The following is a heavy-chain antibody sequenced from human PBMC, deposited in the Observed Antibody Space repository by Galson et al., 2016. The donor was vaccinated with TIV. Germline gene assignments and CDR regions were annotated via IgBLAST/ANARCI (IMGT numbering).Heavy chain of an antibody. CDR3: ARARYCSGCSRFIIDS. J-gene: IGHJ4*02. V-gene: IGHV3-30*01. CDR2: ISCEGATK. Sequence: SLRLSCAASEFTFSDYTLHWVRQAPGKGLEWVAVISCEGATKHYADSVQGRFTIARDNSKNTLYLQMDSLRTEDTAVYYCARARYCSGCSRFIIDSWGQGTLVTVSS. CDR1: EFTFSDYT. D-gene: IGHD2-15*01.